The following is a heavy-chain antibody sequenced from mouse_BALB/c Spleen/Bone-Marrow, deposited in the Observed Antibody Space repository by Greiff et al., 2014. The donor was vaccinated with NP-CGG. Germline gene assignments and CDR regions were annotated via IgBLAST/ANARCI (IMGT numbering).Heavy chain of an antibody. CDR1: GYTFTYYT. CDR3: AREVYGSWFAY. CDR2: INPNSDYT. Sequence: QVHVKQSGAELARPGASVKMSCKASGYTFTYYTMYWVKQRPGQGLEWIGYINPNSDYTNYNQKFKDKATLTADKSSSTAYMQLRSLTSEDSAVYYCAREVYGSWFAYWGQGTLVTVSA. D-gene: IGHD2-2*01. J-gene: IGHJ3*01. V-gene: IGHV1-4*01.